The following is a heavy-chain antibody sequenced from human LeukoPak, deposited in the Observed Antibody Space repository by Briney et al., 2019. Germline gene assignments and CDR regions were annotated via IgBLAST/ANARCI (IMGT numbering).Heavy chain of an antibody. V-gene: IGHV4-30-2*01. CDR1: GDSISSAGYS. Sequence: PSETLSLTCAVSGDSISSAGYSWSWIRQPPGKGLEWIGYIDHSGSTNYNPSLESRVTISVDRSKSQFSLKLSSVTAADTAVYYCARITLGVVFDIWGQGTLVTVSS. CDR2: IDHSGST. CDR3: ARITLGVVFDI. D-gene: IGHD3-10*01. J-gene: IGHJ3*02.